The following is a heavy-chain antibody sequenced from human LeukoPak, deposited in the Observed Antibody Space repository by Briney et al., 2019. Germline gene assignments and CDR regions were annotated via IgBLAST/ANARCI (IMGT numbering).Heavy chain of an antibody. V-gene: IGHV3-23*01. CDR3: AKDPHFGVVIIPHFDY. Sequence: PGGSLRLSCAASGFTFSSYATSWVRQAPGKGLEWVSAISGSGGGTYYADSVKGRFTISRDNSKNTLYLQMNSLRAEDTAVYYCAKDPHFGVVIIPHFDYWGQGTLVTVSS. J-gene: IGHJ4*02. CDR1: GFTFSSYA. D-gene: IGHD3-3*01. CDR2: ISGSGGGT.